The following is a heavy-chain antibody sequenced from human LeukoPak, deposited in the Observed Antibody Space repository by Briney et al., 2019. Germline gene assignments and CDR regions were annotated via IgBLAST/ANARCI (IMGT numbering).Heavy chain of an antibody. CDR2: IYSGGST. J-gene: IGHJ4*02. Sequence: GGSLRLSCAASGFTVSSNYMSWVRQAPGKGLEWVSIIYSGGSTYYADSVEGRFTISRDNSKNTLFLQMNSLRTEDTAVYYCARLLYDSGTYYIDYWGQGTLVTVSS. V-gene: IGHV3-66*01. D-gene: IGHD3-10*01. CDR1: GFTVSSNY. CDR3: ARLLYDSGTYYIDY.